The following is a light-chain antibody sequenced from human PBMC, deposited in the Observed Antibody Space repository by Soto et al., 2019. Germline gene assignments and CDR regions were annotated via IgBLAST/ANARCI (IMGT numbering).Light chain of an antibody. CDR3: QQLNSYPPFT. J-gene: IGKJ3*01. V-gene: IGKV1-9*01. Sequence: IQLTQSPSSLSASVGDRVTITCRASQGISRYLAGYQQKPGKAPKLLIYAASTLQSGVPSRFSGSGSGTDYILTISSLQAEDFATYYCQQLNSYPPFTFGPGTKVDIK. CDR1: QGISRY. CDR2: AAS.